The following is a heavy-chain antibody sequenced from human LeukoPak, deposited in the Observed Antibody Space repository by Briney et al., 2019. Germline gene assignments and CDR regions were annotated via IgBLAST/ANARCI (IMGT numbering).Heavy chain of an antibody. CDR2: ISDNELNK. CDR3: DRANGGIYIFAYFVL. V-gene: IGHV3-30*04. D-gene: IGHD2-8*01. Sequence: GGSLRLSCAASGFSFSTYSFHWVRQAPGKGLEWVAVISDNELNKFYADSVKGRFTISRDNSKSTVYLQMNSLSPEDTAVYFCDRANGGIYIFAYFVLWGGATLVVVSS. CDR1: GFSFSTYS. J-gene: IGHJ2*01.